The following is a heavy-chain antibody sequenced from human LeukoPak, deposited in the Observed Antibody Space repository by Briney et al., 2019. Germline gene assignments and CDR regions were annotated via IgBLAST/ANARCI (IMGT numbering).Heavy chain of an antibody. CDR2: IYYSGST. V-gene: IGHV4-59*01. CDR1: GGSISSYY. CDR3: ARSGITMIVGGAFDT. Sequence: SETLSLTCTVSGGSISSYYWTWIRQPPGKGLEWIGYIYYSGSTNYNPSLKSRVTISVDTSKNQFSLKLSSVTAADTAVYYCARSGITMIVGGAFDTWGQGIMVTVSS. J-gene: IGHJ3*02. D-gene: IGHD3-22*01.